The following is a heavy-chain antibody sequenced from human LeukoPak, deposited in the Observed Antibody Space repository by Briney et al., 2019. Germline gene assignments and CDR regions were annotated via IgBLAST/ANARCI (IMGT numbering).Heavy chain of an antibody. Sequence: KPSETLSLTCTVSGGSISDYYWSWIRQPPGKGLEWMGYIFYGGSTVYNPSLKSRVTISVDTSKNQFSLKLSSVTAADTAVYYCAVKRWLQLRGAFDIWGQGTMVTVSS. CDR2: IFYGGST. V-gene: IGHV4-59*04. D-gene: IGHD5-24*01. CDR1: GGSISDYY. CDR3: AVKRWLQLRGAFDI. J-gene: IGHJ3*02.